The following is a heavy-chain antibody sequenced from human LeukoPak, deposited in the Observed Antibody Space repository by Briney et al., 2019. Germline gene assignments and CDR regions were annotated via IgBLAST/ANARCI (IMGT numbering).Heavy chain of an antibody. J-gene: IGHJ6*02. CDR3: AGQAVTTYYYGMDV. D-gene: IGHD4-17*01. CDR1: GFTVSSNY. V-gene: IGHV3-66*04. Sequence: GGSLRLSCAASGFTVSSNYMSWVRQAPGKGLEWVSVIYSGGSTYYADSVKGRFTIFRDNSKNTLYLQMNSLRAEDTAVYYCAGQAVTTYYYGMDVWGQGTTVTVSS. CDR2: IYSGGST.